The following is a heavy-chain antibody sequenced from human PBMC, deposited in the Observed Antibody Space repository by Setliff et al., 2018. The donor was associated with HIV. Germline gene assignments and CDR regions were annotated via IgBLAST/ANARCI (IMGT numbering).Heavy chain of an antibody. CDR2: VYASAYS. J-gene: IGHJ3*02. CDR1: GDSIGDYY. D-gene: IGHD3-22*01. CDR3: ARGRQDSYYDSTSYYWGDAFDI. V-gene: IGHV4-4*07. Sequence: ASETLSLTCTVSGDSIGDYYWNWIRQPAGKGLEWIGRVYASAYSNYNPSLRSRVTISVDTSQNRFSLRLTSVTAAYTGVYFCARGRQDSYYDSTSYYWGDAFDIWGQGTRVTVSS.